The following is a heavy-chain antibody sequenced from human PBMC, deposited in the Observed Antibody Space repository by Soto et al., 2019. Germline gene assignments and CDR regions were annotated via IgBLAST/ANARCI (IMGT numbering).Heavy chain of an antibody. V-gene: IGHV1-18*01. CDR3: ARASRYYWNDMVY. J-gene: IGHJ4*02. Sequence: QVQLVQSGAEVKKPGTSLKVSCKASGYTFSNEAITWVRQAPGQGLEWMGWVSAYNGNTNYAQKFKGRVTMTTDTATSTAYMEVRSLRYDDTSVYFCARASRYYWNDMVYWCQGTAVTVSS. D-gene: IGHD1-1*01. CDR2: VSAYNGNT. CDR1: GYTFSNEA.